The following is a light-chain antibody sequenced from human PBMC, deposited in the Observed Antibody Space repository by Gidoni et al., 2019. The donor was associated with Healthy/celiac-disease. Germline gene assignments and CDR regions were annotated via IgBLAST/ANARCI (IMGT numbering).Light chain of an antibody. CDR2: KDR. CDR1: ALPTQY. V-gene: IGLV3-25*03. J-gene: IGLJ2*01. Sequence: SYELTQPPSVSVSPGQTARITCSGDALPTQYAYWYQQKPGQAPALVIDKDRERPSGIPERFSGSSSGTTVTLTISGVQAEDEADYYCQSADSSGTYVVVGGGTKLTVL. CDR3: QSADSSGTYVV.